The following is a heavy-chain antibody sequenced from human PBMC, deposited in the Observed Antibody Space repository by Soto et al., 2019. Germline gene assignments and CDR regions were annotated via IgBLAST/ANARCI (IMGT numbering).Heavy chain of an antibody. J-gene: IGHJ6*03. V-gene: IGHV3-30*18. D-gene: IGHD5-18*01. CDR1: GFTFSSYG. Sequence: GGSLRLSCAASGFTFSSYGMHWVRQAPGKGLEWVAVISYDGSNKYYADSVKGRFTISRDNSKNTLYLQMNSLRAEDTAVYYCAKDLQLLDYYYYMDVWGKGTTVTVSS. CDR3: AKDLQLLDYYYYMDV. CDR2: ISYDGSNK.